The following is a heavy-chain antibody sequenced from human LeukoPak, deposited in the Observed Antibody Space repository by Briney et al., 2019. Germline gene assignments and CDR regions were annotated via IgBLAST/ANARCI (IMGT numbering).Heavy chain of an antibody. Sequence: SETLSLTCAVYGGSFSGYYWSWIRQPPGKGLEWIGEINHSGSTNYNPSLKSRVTISVDTSKNQFSLKLSSVTAADTAVYYCARSPLEWLLSPHGMDVWGQGTTVTVSS. D-gene: IGHD3-3*01. CDR2: INHSGST. V-gene: IGHV4-34*01. CDR3: ARSPLEWLLSPHGMDV. J-gene: IGHJ6*02. CDR1: GGSFSGYY.